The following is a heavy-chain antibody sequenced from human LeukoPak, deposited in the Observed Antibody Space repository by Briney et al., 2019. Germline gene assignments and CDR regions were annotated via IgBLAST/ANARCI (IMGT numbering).Heavy chain of an antibody. V-gene: IGHV1-69*04. J-gene: IGHJ4*02. CDR2: IIPILGIA. Sequence: SVKVSCKASGGTFSSYAISWVRQAPGQGLEWMGRIIPILGIANYAQKFQGRVTITADKSTSTAYMVLSSLRSEDTAVYYCARDHNGYYGSGSYYDWGQGTLVTVSS. CDR1: GGTFSSYA. CDR3: ARDHNGYYGSGSYYD. D-gene: IGHD3-10*01.